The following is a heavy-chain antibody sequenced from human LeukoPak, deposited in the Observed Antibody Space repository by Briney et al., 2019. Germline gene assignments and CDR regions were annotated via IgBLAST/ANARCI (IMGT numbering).Heavy chain of an antibody. Sequence: QPGGSLRLSCAASGFSFSSFEMTWVRQAPGKGLEWISYISSSGRTKYYADSVKGRFSISRDNAKNSLNLQMNSLRAEDTAVYYCARENIMVRGVISDYWGQGTLVTVSS. CDR3: ARENIMVRGVISDY. J-gene: IGHJ4*02. V-gene: IGHV3-48*03. CDR1: GFSFSSFE. D-gene: IGHD3-10*01. CDR2: ISSSGRTK.